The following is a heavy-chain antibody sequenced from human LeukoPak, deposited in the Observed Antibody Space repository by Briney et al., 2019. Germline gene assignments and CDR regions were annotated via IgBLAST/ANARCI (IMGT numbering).Heavy chain of an antibody. CDR2: ISYDGSNK. CDR3: ARDTGFSGTKYPDY. D-gene: IGHD1-26*01. V-gene: IGHV3-30*04. CDR1: GFTFSSYA. J-gene: IGHJ4*02. Sequence: GGSLRLSCAASGFTFSSYAIHWVRQAPGKGLEWVAVISYDGSNKYYADSVKGRFTISRDNSKNTLYLQMNSLRGEDTAEYYCARDTGFSGTKYPDYWGQGTLVTVSS.